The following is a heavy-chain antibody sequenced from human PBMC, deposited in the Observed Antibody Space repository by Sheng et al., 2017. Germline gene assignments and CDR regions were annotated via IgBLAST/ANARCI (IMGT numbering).Heavy chain of an antibody. V-gene: IGHV3-21*01. CDR1: GFTFSNYS. Sequence: EVQLVQSGGGLVKPGGSLRLSCAASGFTFSNYSMNWVRQAPGKGLEWVSYISSSSRYIYYADSVKGRFTISTDNAKTSLYLQMNSLRAEDTAVYYCARSRSRWINPNWFRPLGPGYPGHRLL. D-gene: IGHD6-13*01. CDR3: ARSRSRWINPNWFRP. J-gene: IGHJ5*02. CDR2: ISSSSRYI.